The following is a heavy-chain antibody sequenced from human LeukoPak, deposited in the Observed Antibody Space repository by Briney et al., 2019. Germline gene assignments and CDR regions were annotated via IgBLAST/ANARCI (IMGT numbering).Heavy chain of an antibody. CDR1: GFTVSSNY. V-gene: IGHV3-74*01. Sequence: GGSLRLSCAASGFTVSSNYMSWVRQAPGKGLVWVSRINSDGSSTSYADSVKGRFTISRDNAKNTLYLQMNSLRAEDTAVYYCAREGGWYDAFDIWGQGTMVTVSS. J-gene: IGHJ3*02. CDR2: INSDGSST. D-gene: IGHD6-19*01. CDR3: AREGGWYDAFDI.